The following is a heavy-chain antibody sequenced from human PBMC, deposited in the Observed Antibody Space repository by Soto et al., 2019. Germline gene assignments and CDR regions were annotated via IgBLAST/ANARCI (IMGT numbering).Heavy chain of an antibody. V-gene: IGHV3-30*18. D-gene: IGHD3-22*01. Sequence: VGSLRLSCAASGFTFSSYGMHWVRQAPGKGLEWVAVISYDGSNKYYADSVKGRFTISRDNSKNTLYLQMNSLRAEDTAVYYCAKDLITMIVVAPDYWGQGTLVTVSS. CDR2: ISYDGSNK. CDR3: AKDLITMIVVAPDY. CDR1: GFTFSSYG. J-gene: IGHJ4*02.